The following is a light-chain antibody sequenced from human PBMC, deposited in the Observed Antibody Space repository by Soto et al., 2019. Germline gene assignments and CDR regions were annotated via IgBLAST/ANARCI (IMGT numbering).Light chain of an antibody. CDR1: QDINTW. Sequence: DIQMTQSPSSVSASVGDRVTITCRASQDINTWLAWYQQKPGKAPKLLIYTASSLQSGVPSRFSGRGSGTHFTLTISSLQPEDFATYYCQQANSFPSLTFGGGTKVDIK. CDR3: QQANSFPSLT. V-gene: IGKV1-12*02. J-gene: IGKJ4*01. CDR2: TAS.